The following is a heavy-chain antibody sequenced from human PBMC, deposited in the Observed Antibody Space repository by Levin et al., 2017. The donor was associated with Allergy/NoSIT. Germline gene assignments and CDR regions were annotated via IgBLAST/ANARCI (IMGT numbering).Heavy chain of an antibody. CDR1: GFTFSSYG. D-gene: IGHD1-26*01. V-gene: IGHV3-30*18. CDR3: AKSQFSGTYYLFYFLH. J-gene: IGHJ1*01. Sequence: GGSLRLSCAASGFTFSSYGMHWVRQAPGKGLEWVAVISYDGSNKNYADSVKGRFTISRDNSKNTLYLQMNSLRAEDTAVYYCAKSQFSGTYYLFYFLHWGQGTLVTVSS. CDR2: ISYDGSNK.